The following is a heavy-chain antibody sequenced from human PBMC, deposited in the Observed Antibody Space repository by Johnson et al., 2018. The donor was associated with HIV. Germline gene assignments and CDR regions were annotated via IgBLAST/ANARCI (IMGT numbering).Heavy chain of an antibody. V-gene: IGHV3-11*04. CDR3: ARLDRRSGSYYPGAFDI. J-gene: IGHJ3*02. Sequence: QVQLVESGGGLIQPGGSLRLSCAASGFTFSDYYMSWIRQAPGKGLERVSYISNSGGSKYYADSVKGRFTISRDNAQNSLYLQMNSLRAGDTDVYYCARLDRRSGSYYPGAFDIWGQGTMVTVSS. D-gene: IGHD1-26*01. CDR1: GFTFSDYY. CDR2: ISNSGGSK.